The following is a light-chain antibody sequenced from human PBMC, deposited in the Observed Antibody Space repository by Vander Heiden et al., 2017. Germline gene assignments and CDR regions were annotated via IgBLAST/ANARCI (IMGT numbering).Light chain of an antibody. Sequence: SSELTQDPAVSVALGQTDRITCQGDSLRSYYASWYQQKPGQAPVLVIYGKNNLPSGIPDRFSGSSSGNTASLTITGAQAEDEADYYCNSRDSSGNHPFGGGTKLTVL. CDR2: GKN. CDR3: NSRDSSGNHP. J-gene: IGLJ2*01. CDR1: SLRSYY. V-gene: IGLV3-19*01.